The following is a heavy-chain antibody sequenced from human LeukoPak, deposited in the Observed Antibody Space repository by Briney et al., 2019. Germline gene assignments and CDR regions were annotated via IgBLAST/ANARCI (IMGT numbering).Heavy chain of an antibody. CDR2: IYTSGST. Sequence: SETLSLTCTVSGGSISSGSYYWSWIRQPAGKGLEWIGRIYTSGSTNYNPSLKSRVTISVDTSKNQFSLKLSSVTAADTAVYYCARDPTLAAPDYWGQGTLVTVSS. CDR1: GGSISSGSYY. V-gene: IGHV4-61*02. D-gene: IGHD6-6*01. CDR3: ARDPTLAAPDY. J-gene: IGHJ4*02.